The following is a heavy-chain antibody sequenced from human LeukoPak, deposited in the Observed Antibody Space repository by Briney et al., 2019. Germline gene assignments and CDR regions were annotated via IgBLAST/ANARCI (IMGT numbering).Heavy chain of an antibody. V-gene: IGHV4-4*07. CDR3: ARDPPVDSSGYYSDDAFDI. J-gene: IGHJ3*02. Sequence: ASETLSLTCTVSGGSISSYYWRWMRQPAGKGLEWIGRIYTSGSTNYNPSLKSRVTMSVDTSKNQFSLKLSSVTAADTAVYYCARDPPVDSSGYYSDDAFDIWGQGTMVTVSS. D-gene: IGHD3-22*01. CDR2: IYTSGST. CDR1: GGSISSYY.